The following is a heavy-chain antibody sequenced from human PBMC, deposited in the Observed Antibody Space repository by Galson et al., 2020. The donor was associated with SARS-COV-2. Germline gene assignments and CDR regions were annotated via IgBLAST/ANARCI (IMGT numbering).Heavy chain of an antibody. D-gene: IGHD3-22*01. CDR3: ARFSGYYDY. CDR1: GGSISSYY. CDR2: IYYSGST. V-gene: IGHV4-59*08. J-gene: IGHJ4*02. Sequence: SETLSLTCTVSGGSISSYYWSWIRQPPGKGLEWIGYIYYSGSTNYNPSLKSRVTISVDTSKNQFSLKLSSVTAADTAVYYCARFSGYYDYWGQGTLVTVSS.